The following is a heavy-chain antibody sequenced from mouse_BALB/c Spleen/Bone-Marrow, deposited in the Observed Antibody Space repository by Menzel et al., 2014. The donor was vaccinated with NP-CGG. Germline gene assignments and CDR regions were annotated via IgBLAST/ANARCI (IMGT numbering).Heavy chain of an antibody. V-gene: IGHV7-3*02. J-gene: IGHJ2*01. CDR2: IRNKANGYTT. D-gene: IGHD2-10*02. CDR3: ARDKYGSLDY. CDR1: GFTFTDYY. Sequence: EVQVVESGGGLVQPGGSLRLSCANSGFTFTDYYMSWVRQPPGKALEWLGFIRNKANGYTTEYSASVKGRFTISRDNSQSILYLQMNTLRAEDSATYYCARDKYGSLDYWGQGTTLTVSS.